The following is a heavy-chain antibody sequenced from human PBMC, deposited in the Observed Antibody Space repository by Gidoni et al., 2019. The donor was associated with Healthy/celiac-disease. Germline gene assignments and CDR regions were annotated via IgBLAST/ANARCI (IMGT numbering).Heavy chain of an antibody. CDR2: IKHSGST. J-gene: IGHJ5*02. Sequence: QEQLQQWGAGLLKPSEALSLTCYVYGGSFSGYHWSWIRQPPGKGLEWIGEIKHSGSTNYNSSLKSRVTISVDTSKNQFSRKLSSVTAADTSVYYCAIAVGRFDPWGQGTLVTVSS. V-gene: IGHV4-34*01. CDR3: AIAVGRFDP. CDR1: GGSFSGYH.